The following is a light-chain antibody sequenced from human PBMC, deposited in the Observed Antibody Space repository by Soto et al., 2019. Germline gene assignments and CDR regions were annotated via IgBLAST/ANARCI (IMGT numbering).Light chain of an antibody. Sequence: QSVLTQPPSASGTPGQRVTISCSGSSSNIGSNYVYWYQQLPGTAPKLLIYRNNQRPSGVPDRFSGSKSGTSASLAISGLRSEDEADYYCAAWDDSLSVVFGGGTQRTFL. CDR3: AAWDDSLSVV. CDR1: SSNIGSNY. CDR2: RNN. J-gene: IGLJ2*01. V-gene: IGLV1-47*01.